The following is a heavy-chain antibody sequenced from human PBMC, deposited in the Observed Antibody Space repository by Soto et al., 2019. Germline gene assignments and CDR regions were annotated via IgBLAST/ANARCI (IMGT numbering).Heavy chain of an antibody. CDR3: ARDRNVGVVISRYFYY. CDR2: IWYDGSNK. J-gene: IGHJ4*02. Sequence: GGSLRLSCAASGFTFSSYGMHWVRQAPVKGLEWVAVIWYDGSNKYYADSVKGRFTISRDNSKNTLYLQMNSLRAEDTAVYYCARDRNVGVVISRYFYYWGQGTLVTVSS. D-gene: IGHD3-3*01. V-gene: IGHV3-33*01. CDR1: GFTFSSYG.